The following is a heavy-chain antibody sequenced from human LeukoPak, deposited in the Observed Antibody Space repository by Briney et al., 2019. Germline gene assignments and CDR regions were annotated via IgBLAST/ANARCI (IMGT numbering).Heavy chain of an antibody. Sequence: PGGSLRLSCAASGFTFDDYAMHWVRQAPGKGLEWVSGISWYSGSIGYADSVKGRFTISRDNAKNSLYLQMNSLRAEDMALYYCAKGATDIVVVPADYFDYWGQGTLVTVSS. D-gene: IGHD2-2*01. J-gene: IGHJ4*02. CDR2: ISWYSGSI. V-gene: IGHV3-9*03. CDR1: GFTFDDYA. CDR3: AKGATDIVVVPADYFDY.